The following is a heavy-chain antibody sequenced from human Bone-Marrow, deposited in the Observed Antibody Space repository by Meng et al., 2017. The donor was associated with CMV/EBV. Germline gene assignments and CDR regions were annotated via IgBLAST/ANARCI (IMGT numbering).Heavy chain of an antibody. J-gene: IGHJ4*02. CDR2: IQYDGSNK. CDR3: AKGFDFWSGYYDGY. CDR1: GFTFNNYG. D-gene: IGHD3-3*01. V-gene: IGHV3-30*02. Sequence: GESLRLSCAASGFTFNNYGMHWVRQAPGKGLEWVAFIQYDGSNKYYADSVKGRFTISRDNSKNTLYLQMNSLRAEDTAVYYCAKGFDFWSGYYDGYWGQGTLVTVSS.